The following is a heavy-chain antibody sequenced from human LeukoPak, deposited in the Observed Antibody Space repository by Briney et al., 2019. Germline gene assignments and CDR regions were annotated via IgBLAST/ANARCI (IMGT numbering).Heavy chain of an antibody. D-gene: IGHD7-27*01. CDR2: DSNNGNI. V-gene: IGHV4-59*11. Sequence: SETLSLTCTVSGSSISSHSWGWVRQPPGKGLEWIGYDSNNGNINYNPALKSRVTISVDTSKRQFSLKLSSVTAADTAIYYCARDNWGSLDYWGQETLVTVSS. CDR3: ARDNWGSLDY. CDR1: GSSISSHS. J-gene: IGHJ4*02.